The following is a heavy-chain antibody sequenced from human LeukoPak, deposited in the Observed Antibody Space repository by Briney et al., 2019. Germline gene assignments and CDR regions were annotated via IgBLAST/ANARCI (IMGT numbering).Heavy chain of an antibody. CDR3: ARDLLRFGAFDI. V-gene: IGHV1-69*13. CDR1: GGTFSSYA. D-gene: IGHD2-15*01. CDR2: IIPIFGTA. Sequence: SVKVSCKASGGTFSSYAISWVRQAPGQGLEWMGGIIPIFGTANYAQKFQGRVTITADESTSTAYMELSSLRPEDTAVYYCARDLLRFGAFDIWGQGTMVTVSS. J-gene: IGHJ3*02.